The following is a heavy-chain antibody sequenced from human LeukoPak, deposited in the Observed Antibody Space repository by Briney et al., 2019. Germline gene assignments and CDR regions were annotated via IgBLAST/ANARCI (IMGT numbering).Heavy chain of an antibody. D-gene: IGHD5-12*01. CDR3: AKEIFSGLLYIDY. CDR2: ITDAVGST. V-gene: IGHV3-23*01. J-gene: IGHJ4*02. CDR1: GFTFSSSS. Sequence: GGSLRLSCAASGFTFSSSSISWVRQAPGKGLEWVSAITDAVGSTHYADSVKGRFTISSDNSKNTVYLQMNSLRPEDMAVYYCAKEIFSGLLYIDYWGQGTLVTASS.